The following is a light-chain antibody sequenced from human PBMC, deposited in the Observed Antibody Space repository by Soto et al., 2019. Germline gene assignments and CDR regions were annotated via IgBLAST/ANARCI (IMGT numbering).Light chain of an antibody. CDR1: QSVSSSD. V-gene: IGKV3-20*01. J-gene: IGKJ2*01. CDR3: QQYGGSTIFA. Sequence: EIVLTQSPGTLSLSPGERATLSCRASQSVSSSDLAWYYQKPGQPPRRLIFGASSRATGIPDRFSGSGSGTDFALTISRVEPEDFAMYYCQQYGGSTIFAVGQGTKLEI. CDR2: GAS.